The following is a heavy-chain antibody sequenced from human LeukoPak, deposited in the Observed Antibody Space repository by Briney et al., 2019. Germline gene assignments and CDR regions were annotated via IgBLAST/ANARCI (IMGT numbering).Heavy chain of an antibody. V-gene: IGHV3-21*01. Sequence: GGSLRLSCAASGFTFSSYSMNWVRQAPGKGLEWVSSISSSSSYICYADSVKGRFTISRDNAKNSLYLQMNSLRAEDTAVYYCARAEVVVVATTLNYYYYGMDVWGQGTTVTVSS. J-gene: IGHJ6*02. CDR2: ISSSSSYI. CDR3: ARAEVVVVATTLNYYYYGMDV. D-gene: IGHD2-15*01. CDR1: GFTFSSYS.